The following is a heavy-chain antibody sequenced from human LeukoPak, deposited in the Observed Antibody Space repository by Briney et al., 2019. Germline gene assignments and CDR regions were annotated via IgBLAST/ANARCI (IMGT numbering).Heavy chain of an antibody. CDR3: ARADTAMVRDYFDY. J-gene: IGHJ4*02. CDR2: ISYDGSNK. CDR1: GFTFSSYA. D-gene: IGHD5-18*01. V-gene: IGHV3-30*04. Sequence: GGSLRLSCAASGFTFSSYAMHWVRQAPGKGLEWVAVISYDGSNKYYADSVKGRFTISRDNSKNTLYLQMNSLRAEDTAVYYCARADTAMVRDYFDYWGQGTLVTVSS.